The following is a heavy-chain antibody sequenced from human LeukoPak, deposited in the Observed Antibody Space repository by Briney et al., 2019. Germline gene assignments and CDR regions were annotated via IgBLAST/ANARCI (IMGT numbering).Heavy chain of an antibody. Sequence: SQTLSLTCAISGGSVSSNSAAWNWIRQSPSRGLEWLGRTYYRSKWRNDYAVSVKSRITINPDTSKNQFSLQLKSVTAADTAVFYCARHTLTAAAGFGYWGQGTLLTVSS. CDR2: TYYRSKWRN. CDR3: ARHTLTAAAGFGY. D-gene: IGHD6-13*01. CDR1: GGSVSSNSAA. V-gene: IGHV6-1*01. J-gene: IGHJ4*02.